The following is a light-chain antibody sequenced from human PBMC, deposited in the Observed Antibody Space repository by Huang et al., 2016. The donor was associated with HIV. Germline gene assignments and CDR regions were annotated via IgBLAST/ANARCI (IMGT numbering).Light chain of an antibody. V-gene: IGKV3-20*01. CDR3: QQYGSSLFT. CDR2: GAS. Sequence: EIVLTQSPGTLSLSPGERATLSCRASQSVRSNYLAWYQQQPGQAPRLLIYGASSRATGIPDRFSGSGSGTDFTLTISRLEPEDFAVYYCQQYGSSLFTFGPGTKVDIK. CDR1: QSVRSNY. J-gene: IGKJ3*01.